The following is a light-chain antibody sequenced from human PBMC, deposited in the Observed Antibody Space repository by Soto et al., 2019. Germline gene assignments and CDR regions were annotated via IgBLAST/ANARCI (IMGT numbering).Light chain of an antibody. CDR1: QSVRSTS. J-gene: IGKJ5*01. CDR3: QHYGSSPPIT. CDR2: GAS. Sequence: EFVLTPAAVCLSLSPGARASLSGRESQSVRSTSLAWYQQKPGQAPRLLMYGASSRATGIPDKFSGGGSGTDFTLTISRLEPEDFAVYYCQHYGSSPPITFGQGTRLEIK. V-gene: IGKV3-20*01.